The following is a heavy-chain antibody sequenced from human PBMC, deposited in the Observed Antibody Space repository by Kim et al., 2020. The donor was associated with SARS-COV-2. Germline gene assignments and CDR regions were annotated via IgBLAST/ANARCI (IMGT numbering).Heavy chain of an antibody. J-gene: IGHJ5*01. V-gene: IGHV1-69*06. CDR2: IIPVFNTA. CDR3: ARDSPEYYDSTAYYLAWFDS. D-gene: IGHD3-22*01. CDR1: GGSFSNYA. Sequence: SVKVSCKHSGGSFSNYAISWVRQAPGHGLEWMGGIIPVFNTANFAQKFQGRVAITADKSTSTTYLELSSLRPEDTAVYYCARDSPEYYDSTAYYLAWFDSWGQGTLVTVSS.